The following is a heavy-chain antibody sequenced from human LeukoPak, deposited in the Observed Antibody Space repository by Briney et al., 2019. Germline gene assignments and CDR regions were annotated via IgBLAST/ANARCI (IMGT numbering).Heavy chain of an antibody. D-gene: IGHD3-22*01. CDR2: ISYDGSNK. CDR1: GFTFSSYA. V-gene: IGHV3-30-3*01. J-gene: IGHJ4*02. Sequence: GGSLRLSCAASGFTFSSYAMHWVRQAPGKGLEWVAVISYDGSNKYYADSVKGRFTISRDNSKNTLYLQMNSLRAEDTAVYYCARSAPYYYDSSGYDFDYWGQGTLVTVSS. CDR3: ARSAPYYYDSSGYDFDY.